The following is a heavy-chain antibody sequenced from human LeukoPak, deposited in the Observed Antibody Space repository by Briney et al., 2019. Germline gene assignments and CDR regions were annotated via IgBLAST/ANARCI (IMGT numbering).Heavy chain of an antibody. J-gene: IGHJ4*02. CDR3: ARVPGSFDY. CDR1: GYTFTSYD. Sequence: ASVKVSCKASGYTFTSYDINWVRQATGQGLEWMGWMNPNSGNTGYAQKFQGRVTMTRDTSISTVYMDLNRLTSDDTAVYYCARVPGSFDYWGQGTLVTVSS. D-gene: IGHD3-10*01. CDR2: MNPNSGNT. V-gene: IGHV1-8*01.